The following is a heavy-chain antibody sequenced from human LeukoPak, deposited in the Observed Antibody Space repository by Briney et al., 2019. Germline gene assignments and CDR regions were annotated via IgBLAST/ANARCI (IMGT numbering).Heavy chain of an antibody. V-gene: IGHV4-59*08. J-gene: IGHJ4*02. CDR1: GGSISSYY. Sequence: SSETLSLTCTVSGGSISSYYWSWIRQPPGKELEWIGYIYYSGSTNYNPSLKSRVTISVDTSKNQFSLKLSSVTAADTAVYYCARHSGSYYNYYFDYWGQGTLVTVSS. CDR2: IYYSGST. CDR3: ARHSGSYYNYYFDY. D-gene: IGHD3-10*01.